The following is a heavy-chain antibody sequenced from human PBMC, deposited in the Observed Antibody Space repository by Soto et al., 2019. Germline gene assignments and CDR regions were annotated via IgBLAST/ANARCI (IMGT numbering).Heavy chain of an antibody. V-gene: IGHV1-69*13. CDR3: ARSMVRGVIITDYYYYGMDV. Sequence: ASLKVSCKASGGTFSSYAISWVRQAPGQGLEWMGGIIPIFGTANYAQKFQGRVTITADESTSTAYMELSSLRSEDTAVYYCARSMVRGVIITDYYYYGMDVWGQGTTVTVSS. J-gene: IGHJ6*02. CDR2: IIPIFGTA. D-gene: IGHD3-10*01. CDR1: GGTFSSYA.